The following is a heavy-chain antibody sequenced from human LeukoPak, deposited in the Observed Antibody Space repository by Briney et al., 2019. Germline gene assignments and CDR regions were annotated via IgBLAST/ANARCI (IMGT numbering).Heavy chain of an antibody. CDR2: ISGSGGST. V-gene: IGHV3-23*01. D-gene: IGHD6-19*01. CDR3: AKGKDDSSGWYFFY. CDR1: GFTFSSYA. Sequence: GGSLRLSCAASGFTFSSYAMNWVRQAPGKGLESVSAISGSGGSTYYAASVKGRFTISRDNSKNTLYLQMNSLRAEDTAVYYCAKGKDDSSGWYFFYWGQGTLVTVSS. J-gene: IGHJ4*02.